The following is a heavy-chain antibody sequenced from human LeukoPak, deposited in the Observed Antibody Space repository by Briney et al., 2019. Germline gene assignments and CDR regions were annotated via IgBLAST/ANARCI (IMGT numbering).Heavy chain of an antibody. CDR3: ARVISRDGYNYALDY. Sequence: SETLSLTCTVSGGSISSHYWSWIRQPPGKGLEWIGYIYYSGSTNYNPSLKSRVTISVDTSKNQFSLKLSSVTAADTAVYYCARVISRDGYNYALDYCGQGTLGTVSS. D-gene: IGHD5-24*01. CDR2: IYYSGST. J-gene: IGHJ4*02. CDR1: GGSISSHY. V-gene: IGHV4-59*11.